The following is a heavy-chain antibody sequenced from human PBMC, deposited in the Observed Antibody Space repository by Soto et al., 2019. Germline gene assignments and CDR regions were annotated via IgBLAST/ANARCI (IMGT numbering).Heavy chain of an antibody. Sequence: SGPTLVNPTQTLTLTCTFSGFSLSTSGMSVGWIRQPPGKALEWLALIFWDDGKHYTPSLKSRLTITKDTSKNQVVLTMTNMDPMDTATYYCAHSKTWRFGYWGQGTLVTVSS. CDR1: GFSLSTSGMS. J-gene: IGHJ4*02. D-gene: IGHD5-12*01. CDR3: AHSKTWRFGY. V-gene: IGHV2-5*02. CDR2: IFWDDGK.